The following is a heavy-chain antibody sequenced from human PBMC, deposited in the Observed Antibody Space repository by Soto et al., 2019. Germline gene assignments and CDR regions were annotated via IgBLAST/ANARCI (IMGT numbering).Heavy chain of an antibody. Sequence: PGGSLRLSCAASGFTVSSNYMSWVRQAPGKGLEWVSVIYSGGSTYYADSVKGRFTISRDNSKNTLYLQMNSLRAEDTAVYYCAREKDYDFWSGGRDLDYWGPRTLVPLSP. CDR1: GFTVSSNY. CDR2: IYSGGST. V-gene: IGHV3-53*01. D-gene: IGHD3-3*01. CDR3: AREKDYDFWSGGRDLDY. J-gene: IGHJ4*02.